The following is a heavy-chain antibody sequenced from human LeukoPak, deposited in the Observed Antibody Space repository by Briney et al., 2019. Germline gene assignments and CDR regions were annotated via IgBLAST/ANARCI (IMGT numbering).Heavy chain of an antibody. CDR3: ARAVGRKTTLDY. CDR2: ITHSGST. J-gene: IGHJ4*02. Sequence: SETLSLTCAVYGGSFSGYYWNWIRQPPGKGLEWIGEITHSGSTNYSPSLKSRVTMSVDTSKNQFSLKLTSVTAADTSMYYCARAVGRKTTLDYWGQGTLVTVSS. V-gene: IGHV4-34*01. CDR1: GGSFSGYY. D-gene: IGHD1-14*01.